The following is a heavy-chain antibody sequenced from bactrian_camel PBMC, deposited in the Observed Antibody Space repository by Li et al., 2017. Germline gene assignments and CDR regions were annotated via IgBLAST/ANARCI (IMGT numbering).Heavy chain of an antibody. CDR1: GYIIDNSC. V-gene: IGHV3-2*01. J-gene: IGHJ4*01. CDR3: ATPFRVGWSREFGR. Sequence: HVQLVESGGGSVQVGGSLRLSCATSGYIIDNSCMAWYRQAPGKGLEWVSSIYSDGRNTYYADSVKGRFTIPRDNAKNTVALQMNNLKAEDTARYYCATPFRVGWSREFGRWGQGTQVTVS. D-gene: IGHD1*01. CDR2: IYSDGRNT.